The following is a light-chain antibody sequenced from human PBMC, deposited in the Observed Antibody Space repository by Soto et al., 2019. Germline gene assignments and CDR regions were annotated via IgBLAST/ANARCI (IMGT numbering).Light chain of an antibody. J-gene: IGKJ5*01. CDR1: ESVSSN. CDR2: GAS. V-gene: IGKV3-20*01. Sequence: VMTQSPATLSVSPWERATLSCRASESVSSNLAWSQQRPGKAPRLVIYGASTRATGIPDRFSGSGSGTDFTLTISRLEPADFAVYYCPHYGRSPLTFGQGTRLEIK. CDR3: PHYGRSPLT.